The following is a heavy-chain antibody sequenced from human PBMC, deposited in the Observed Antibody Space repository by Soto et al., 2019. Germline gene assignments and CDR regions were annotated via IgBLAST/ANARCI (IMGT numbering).Heavy chain of an antibody. J-gene: IGHJ5*01. CDR3: TRALSGRYDS. CDR2: TYYRSKWST. CDR1: GDRVSSKSAA. D-gene: IGHD1-26*01. V-gene: IGHV6-1*01. Sequence: PSQTLSLPCVISGDRVSSKSAAWNWIRQSPSRGLEWLGRTYYRSKWSTDYAVSMKSRIAINPDTSKNQFSLQLNSVTPEDTAVYYCTRALSGRYDSWGQGTLVTVSS.